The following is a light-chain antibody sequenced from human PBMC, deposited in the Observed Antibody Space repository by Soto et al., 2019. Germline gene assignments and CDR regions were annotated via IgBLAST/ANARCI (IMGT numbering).Light chain of an antibody. CDR1: QSVSSSY. J-gene: IGKJ5*01. CDR3: HLYGSSPLT. V-gene: IGKV3-20*01. Sequence: HALPTPSFSREARATLTCRASQSVSSSYLAWYQQKPGQAPRLLVFGASSRVLGIPDRFSGSGSGTDLTLTISRLEPEEFAVYYCHLYGSSPLTLAQGTRLEIK. CDR2: GAS.